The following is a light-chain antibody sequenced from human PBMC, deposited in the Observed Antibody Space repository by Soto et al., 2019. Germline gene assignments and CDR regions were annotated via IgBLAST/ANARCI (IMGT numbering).Light chain of an antibody. CDR3: QQSYNAPYP. CDR2: GAS. V-gene: IGKV3-15*01. CDR1: QSVSSS. Sequence: FVVTQSPDTLSLSPGATATLPCRASQSVSSSVAWYQHKPGQSPRLLIYGASTRATGIPARFSGSGSGTEFTLTISSLQPEDFATYFCQQSYNAPYPFGQGTKVDIK. J-gene: IGKJ2*01.